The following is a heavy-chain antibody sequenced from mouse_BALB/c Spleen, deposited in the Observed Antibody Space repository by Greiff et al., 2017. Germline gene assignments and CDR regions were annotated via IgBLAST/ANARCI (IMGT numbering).Heavy chain of an antibody. V-gene: IGHV5-6*01. D-gene: IGHD2-4*01. J-gene: IGHJ4*01. CDR3: ARQGGSTMITRGSYYAMDY. Sequence: EVKLVESGGDLVKPGGSLKLSCAASGFTFSSYGMSWVRQTPDKRLEWVATISSGGSYTYYPDSVKGRFTISRDNAKNTLYLQMSSLKSEDTAMYYCARQGGSTMITRGSYYAMDYWGQGTSVTVSS. CDR2: ISSGGSYT. CDR1: GFTFSSYG.